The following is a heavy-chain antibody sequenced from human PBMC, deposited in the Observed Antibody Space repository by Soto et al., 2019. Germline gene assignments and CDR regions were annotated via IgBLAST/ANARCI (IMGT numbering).Heavy chain of an antibody. CDR2: IYPGDSDT. CDR3: ARLLPPDPYYDFWSGYLDAFDI. J-gene: IGHJ3*02. D-gene: IGHD3-3*01. V-gene: IGHV5-51*01. Sequence: GESLKISCKGSGYSFTSYWIGWVRQMPGKGLEWMGIIYPGDSDTRYSPSFQGQVTISADKSISTAYLQWSSLKASDTAMYYCARLLPPDPYYDFWSGYLDAFDIWGQGTMVTVSS. CDR1: GYSFTSYW.